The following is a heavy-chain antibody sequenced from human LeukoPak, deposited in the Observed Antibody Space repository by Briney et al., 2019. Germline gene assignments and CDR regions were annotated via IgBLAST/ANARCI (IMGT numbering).Heavy chain of an antibody. J-gene: IGHJ5*02. CDR2: INYSGSA. Sequence: SETLSLTCAVYGGSFTAYYWSWIRQPPGKGLEWIGSINYSGSAYYNPSLKSRVTISVDTSKNQFSLKLSSVTAADTAVYYCARRYYYGSGFDPWGQGTLVSVSS. CDR3: ARRYYYGSGFDP. D-gene: IGHD3-10*01. CDR1: GGSFTAYY. V-gene: IGHV4-34*01.